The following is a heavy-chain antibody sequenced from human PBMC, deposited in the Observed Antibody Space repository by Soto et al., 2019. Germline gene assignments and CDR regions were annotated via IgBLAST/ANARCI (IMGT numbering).Heavy chain of an antibody. D-gene: IGHD6-13*01. V-gene: IGHV4-59*01. CDR3: ARGTSWQLPFDY. CDR1: SDSISSYY. J-gene: IGHJ4*02. Sequence: ETLSLPCAVSSDSISSYYWSWIRQPPGKRLEWIGYISYSGSTDYNPSLKSRVTISGDTSKNQFSLKVSSVTAADTAVYYCARGTSWQLPFDYWGQGTLVTVYS. CDR2: ISYSGST.